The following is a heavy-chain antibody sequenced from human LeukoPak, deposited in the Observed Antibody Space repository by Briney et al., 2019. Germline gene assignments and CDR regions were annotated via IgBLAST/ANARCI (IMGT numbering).Heavy chain of an antibody. CDR3: AKDYGDYVGLLDY. CDR2: ISGSGGST. J-gene: IGHJ4*02. D-gene: IGHD4-17*01. CDR1: GFTFSSYA. V-gene: IGHV3-23*01. Sequence: GGSLRLSCAASGFTFSSYAMSWVRQAPGKGLEWVSAISGSGGSTYYADSVKGRFTISRDNSKNTLYLQMNSLRAEDTAAYYCAKDYGDYVGLLDYWGQGTLVTVSS.